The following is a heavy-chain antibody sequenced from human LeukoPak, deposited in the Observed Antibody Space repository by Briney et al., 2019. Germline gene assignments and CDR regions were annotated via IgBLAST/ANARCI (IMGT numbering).Heavy chain of an antibody. CDR3: ARHDVSLITMIVVVITAFDY. J-gene: IGHJ4*02. CDR2: INHSGST. D-gene: IGHD3-22*01. CDR1: GGSFSGYY. V-gene: IGHV4-34*01. Sequence: SETLSLTCAVYGGSFSGYYWSWIRQPPGKGLEWIGEINHSGSTNYNPSLKSRVTISVDTSKNQFSLKLSSVTAADTAVYYCARHDVSLITMIVVVITAFDYWGQGTLVTVSS.